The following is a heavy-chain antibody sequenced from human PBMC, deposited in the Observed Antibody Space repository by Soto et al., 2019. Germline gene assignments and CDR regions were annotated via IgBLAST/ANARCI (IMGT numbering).Heavy chain of an antibody. V-gene: IGHV4-30-2*01. CDR2: IYHSGST. D-gene: IGHD2-2*01. J-gene: IGHJ5*02. Sequence: TLSLPFAVSGGSISSGGYSWSWIRQPPGKGLEWIGYIYHSGSTYYNPSLKSRVTISVDRSKNQLSLKLISVTAADTAVYYCARVPDRWGQGTLVTVSS. CDR1: GGSISSGGYS. CDR3: ARVPDR.